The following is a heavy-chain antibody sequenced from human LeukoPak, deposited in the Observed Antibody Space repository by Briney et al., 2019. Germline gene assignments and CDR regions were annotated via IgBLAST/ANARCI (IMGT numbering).Heavy chain of an antibody. CDR1: GFTFSSYA. J-gene: IGHJ4*02. Sequence: GSLRLSCAASGFTFSSYAMSWVRQAPGKGLEWVSAISGSGGSTYYADSVKGRFTISRDNSKNTLYLQMNSLRAEDTAVYYCAKEKAPGIAAAGTFDYWGQGTLVTVSS. V-gene: IGHV3-23*01. CDR3: AKEKAPGIAAAGTFDY. D-gene: IGHD6-13*01. CDR2: ISGSGGST.